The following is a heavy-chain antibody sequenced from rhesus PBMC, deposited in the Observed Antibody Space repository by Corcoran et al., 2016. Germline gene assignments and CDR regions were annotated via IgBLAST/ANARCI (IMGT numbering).Heavy chain of an antibody. CDR1: GYSISSGYG. D-gene: IGHD4-23*01. CDR3: TTPQYSNYAPVDY. Sequence: QVQLQESGPGLVKPSETLSLTCAVSGYSISSGYGWRWIRQPPGKGLEWIGFMGGSSGSTTYNPSLKRRVTISKDTSKNQFSLKLSSVTAADTAVYYCTTPQYSNYAPVDYWGQGVLVTVSS. J-gene: IGHJ4*01. V-gene: IGHV4-127*01. CDR2: MGGSSGST.